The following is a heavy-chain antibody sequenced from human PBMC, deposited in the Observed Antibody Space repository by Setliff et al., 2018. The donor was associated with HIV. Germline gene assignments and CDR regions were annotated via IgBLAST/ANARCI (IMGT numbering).Heavy chain of an antibody. CDR3: ARGATITYYFDY. D-gene: IGHD5-12*01. CDR1: GYSFTTFG. J-gene: IGHJ4*02. Sequence: SVKVSCKASGYSFTTFGITWVRQAPGQGLEWMGGIIPVFRTANYAQKFQGRVTITADESTSTAYMELSSLRSEDTAVYYCARGATITYYFDYWGQGTLVTVSS. CDR2: IIPVFRTA. V-gene: IGHV1-69*13.